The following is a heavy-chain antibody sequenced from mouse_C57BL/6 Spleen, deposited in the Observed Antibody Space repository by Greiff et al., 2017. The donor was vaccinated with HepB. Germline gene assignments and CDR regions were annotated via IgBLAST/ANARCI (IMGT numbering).Heavy chain of an antibody. Sequence: EVQLQQSGPELVKPGASVKIPCKASGYTFTDYNMDWVKQSHGKSLEWIGDINPNNGGTIYNQKFKGKATLTVDKSSSTAYMELRSLTSEDTAVYYCARFIVAKREYYAMDYWGQGTPVTVSS. CDR3: ARFIVAKREYYAMDY. J-gene: IGHJ4*01. D-gene: IGHD1-1*01. CDR1: GYTFTDYN. V-gene: IGHV1-18*01. CDR2: INPNNGGT.